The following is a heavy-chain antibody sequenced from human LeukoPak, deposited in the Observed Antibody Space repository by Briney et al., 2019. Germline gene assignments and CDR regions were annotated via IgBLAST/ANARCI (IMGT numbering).Heavy chain of an antibody. CDR2: IYYSGST. J-gene: IGHJ4*02. CDR3: ATGWYSSSWYKFDY. V-gene: IGHV4-39*01. D-gene: IGHD6-13*01. Sequence: SETLSLTCTVSGGSISSSSYYWGWIRQPPGKGLEWIGSIYYSGSTYYNPSLKGRVTISVDTSKNQFSPKLSSVTAADTAVYYCATGWYSSSWYKFDYWGQGTLVTVSS. CDR1: GGSISSSSYY.